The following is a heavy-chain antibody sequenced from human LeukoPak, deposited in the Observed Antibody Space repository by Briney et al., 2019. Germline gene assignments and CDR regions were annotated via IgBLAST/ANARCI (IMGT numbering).Heavy chain of an antibody. CDR2: IYYSGST. CDR3: ARRQGVGLLWFGELNAFDI. Sequence: SETLSLTCTVSGGSISSSSYYWGWIRQPPGKGLEWVGSIYYSGSTYYNPSLKSRVTISVDTSKNQFSLKLSSVTAADTAVYYCARRQGVGLLWFGELNAFDIWGQGTMVTVSS. D-gene: IGHD3-10*01. V-gene: IGHV4-39*01. J-gene: IGHJ3*02. CDR1: GGSISSSSYY.